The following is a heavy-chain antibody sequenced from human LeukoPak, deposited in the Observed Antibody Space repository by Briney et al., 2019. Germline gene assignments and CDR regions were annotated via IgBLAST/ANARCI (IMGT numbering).Heavy chain of an antibody. J-gene: IGHJ4*02. CDR1: GFTFSSYA. Sequence: PGGSLRLSCAASGFTFSSYAMSCVRQAPGKGLEWVSAISGSGGSTYYADSVKGRFTISRDNSKNTLYLQMNSLRAEDTAVYYCAKDVGMTTVVTYYFDYWGQGTLVTVSS. V-gene: IGHV3-23*01. CDR3: AKDVGMTTVVTYYFDY. D-gene: IGHD4-23*01. CDR2: ISGSGGST.